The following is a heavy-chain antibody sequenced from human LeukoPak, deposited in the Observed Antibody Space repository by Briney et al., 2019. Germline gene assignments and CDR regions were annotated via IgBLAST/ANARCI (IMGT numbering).Heavy chain of an antibody. CDR2: ISSSSTI. Sequence: GGSLRLSCAASGFTFSSYSMNWVRQAPGKGLEWVSYISSSSTIYYADSVKGRFTISRDNAKNSLYLQMNSLRAEDTAVYYCAKFNRMGFYCSSTSCYFWFDPWGQGTLVTVSS. J-gene: IGHJ5*02. V-gene: IGHV3-48*01. CDR3: AKFNRMGFYCSSTSCYFWFDP. CDR1: GFTFSSYS. D-gene: IGHD2-2*01.